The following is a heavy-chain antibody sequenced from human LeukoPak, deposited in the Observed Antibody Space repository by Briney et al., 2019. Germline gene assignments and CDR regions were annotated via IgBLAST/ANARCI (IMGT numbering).Heavy chain of an antibody. Sequence: ASVKVSCKASGYTFTSYGISWVRQAPGQGLEWMGWISAYNGNTNYAQKLQGRVTMTTDTSTSTAYMELRSLRSDDTAVYYCARDRYYYGSGSYRNWFDPWGQGTLVTVSS. CDR1: GYTFTSYG. CDR3: ARDRYYYGSGSYRNWFDP. CDR2: ISAYNGNT. V-gene: IGHV1-18*01. D-gene: IGHD3-10*01. J-gene: IGHJ5*02.